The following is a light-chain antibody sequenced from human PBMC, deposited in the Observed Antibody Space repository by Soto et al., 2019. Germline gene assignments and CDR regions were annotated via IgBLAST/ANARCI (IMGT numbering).Light chain of an antibody. CDR2: DNN. CDR1: SSNIGNNY. Sequence: QSVLTQPPSVSAAPGQKVTISCSGSSSNIGNNYGSWYQQLPGTAPKLLIYDNNKRPSGIPDRFSGSKSGTSATLGITGLQTGDEADYYCGTWDSSLSAHVVFGGGTKLTVL. CDR3: GTWDSSLSAHVV. J-gene: IGLJ2*01. V-gene: IGLV1-51*01.